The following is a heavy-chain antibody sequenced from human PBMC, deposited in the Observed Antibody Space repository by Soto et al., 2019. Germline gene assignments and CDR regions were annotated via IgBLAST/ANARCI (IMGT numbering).Heavy chain of an antibody. J-gene: IGHJ4*02. CDR1: GFSLSTSGVG. CDR2: IYWDEDK. D-gene: IGHD3-10*02. Sequence: QITLKESGPTLVKPTQTLTLTCTFSGFSLSTSGVGVGWIRQPPGKALEWLGFIYWDEDKRYSPSLKSRLTLXKXTSQSQVVLTMTNMDPVDTATYYCAHVFTSLAPFDSWGQGTLVTVSA. V-gene: IGHV2-5*02. CDR3: AHVFTSLAPFDS.